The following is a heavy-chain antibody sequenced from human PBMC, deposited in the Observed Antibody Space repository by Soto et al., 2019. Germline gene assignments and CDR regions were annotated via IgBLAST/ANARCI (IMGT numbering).Heavy chain of an antibody. Sequence: PSETLSLTCTVSGGSISSYYWSWIRQPPGKGLEWIGYIYYSGSTNYNPSLKSRVTISVDASKNQFSLKLSSVTAADTAVYYCARCGNYDILTGYYKAPYYYYYYMDVWGKGTTVTVSS. CDR2: IYYSGST. V-gene: IGHV4-59*01. J-gene: IGHJ6*03. D-gene: IGHD3-9*01. CDR1: GGSISSYY. CDR3: ARCGNYDILTGYYKAPYYYYYYMDV.